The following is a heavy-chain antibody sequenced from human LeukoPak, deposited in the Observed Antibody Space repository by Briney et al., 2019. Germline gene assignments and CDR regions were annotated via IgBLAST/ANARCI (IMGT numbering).Heavy chain of an antibody. J-gene: IGHJ3*02. Sequence: GRSLRLSCAASGFTFSSYGMHWVRRAPGKGLEWVAVIWYDGSNKYYADSVKGRFTISRDNSKNTLYLQMNSLRAEDTAVYYCASRQTLSSSWYAFDTWGQGTMVTVSS. V-gene: IGHV3-33*01. CDR3: ASRQTLSSSWYAFDT. CDR1: GFTFSSYG. D-gene: IGHD6-13*01. CDR2: IWYDGSNK.